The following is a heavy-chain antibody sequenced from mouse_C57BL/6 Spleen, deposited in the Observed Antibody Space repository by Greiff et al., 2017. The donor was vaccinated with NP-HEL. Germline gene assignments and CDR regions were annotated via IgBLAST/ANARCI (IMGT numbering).Heavy chain of an antibody. V-gene: IGHV1-69*01. Sequence: QVQLKQPGAELVMPGASVKLSCKASGYTFTSYWMHWVKQRPGQGLEWIGEIDPSDSYTNYNQKFKGKSTLTVDKSSSTAYMQLSSLTSEDSAVYYCARSGDYYYGSSLYYFDYWGQGTTLTVSS. D-gene: IGHD1-1*01. CDR2: IDPSDSYT. J-gene: IGHJ2*01. CDR3: ARSGDYYYGSSLYYFDY. CDR1: GYTFTSYW.